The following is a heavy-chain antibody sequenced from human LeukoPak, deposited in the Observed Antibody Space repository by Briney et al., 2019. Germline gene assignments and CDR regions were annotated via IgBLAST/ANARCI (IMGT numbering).Heavy chain of an antibody. Sequence: GGSLRLSCAASGFTFSSYAMSWVRQAPGKGQEWVSAISGSGGSTYYADSVKGRFTISRDNSKNTLYLQMNSLRAEDTVVYYRASWLIPYYYYMDVWGKGTTVTVSS. CDR2: ISGSGGST. J-gene: IGHJ6*03. CDR1: GFTFSSYA. D-gene: IGHD6-19*01. CDR3: ASWLIPYYYYMDV. V-gene: IGHV3-23*01.